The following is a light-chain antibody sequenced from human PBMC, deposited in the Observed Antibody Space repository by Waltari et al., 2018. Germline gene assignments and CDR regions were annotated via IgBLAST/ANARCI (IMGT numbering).Light chain of an antibody. CDR3: QTGGHGTWV. Sequence: QLVLTQSPSASASLGASVKLTCTLSSGHSSNVIAWLQEQPGKGPRYLMKVNSEGSHSKGDAIPDRFSGSSSGAERYLTISSLQSEDEADYYCQTGGHGTWVFGGGTKLTVL. CDR1: SGHSSNV. CDR2: VNSEGSH. V-gene: IGLV4-69*01. J-gene: IGLJ3*02.